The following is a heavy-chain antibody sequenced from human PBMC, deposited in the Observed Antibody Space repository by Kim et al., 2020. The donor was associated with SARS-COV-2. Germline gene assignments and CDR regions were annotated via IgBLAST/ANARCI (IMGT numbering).Heavy chain of an antibody. Sequence: SVKVSCKASGFTFTSSAVQWVRQARGQRLEWIGWIVVGSGNTNYAQKFQERVTITRDMSTSTAYMELSSLRSEDTAVYYCAAAEAYSSSLWGEVWFDPWGQGTLVTVSS. J-gene: IGHJ5*02. CDR1: GFTFTSSA. CDR2: IVVGSGNT. CDR3: AAAEAYSSSLWGEVWFDP. V-gene: IGHV1-58*01. D-gene: IGHD6-13*01.